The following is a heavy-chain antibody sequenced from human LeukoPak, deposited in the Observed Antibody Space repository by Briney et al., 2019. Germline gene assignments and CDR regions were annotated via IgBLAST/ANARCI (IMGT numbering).Heavy chain of an antibody. CDR3: ARGTVTTGNWFDP. V-gene: IGHV3-21*01. CDR2: ISSSSSYI. D-gene: IGHD4-17*01. CDR1: GFTFSSYS. J-gene: IGHJ5*02. Sequence: PGGSLRLSCAASGFTFSSYSMNCVRQAPGKGLEWVSSISSSSSYIYYADSVKGRFTISRDNAKNSLYLQMNSLRAEDTAVYYCARGTVTTGNWFDPWGQGTLVTVSS.